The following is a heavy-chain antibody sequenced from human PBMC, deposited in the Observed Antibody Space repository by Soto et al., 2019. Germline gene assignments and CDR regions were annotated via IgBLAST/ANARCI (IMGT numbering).Heavy chain of an antibody. V-gene: IGHV1-24*01. CDR1: GYTLTELS. CDR3: ATDTGRYNWNLGAFDI. D-gene: IGHD1-20*01. J-gene: IGHJ3*02. Sequence: ASVKVSCKVSGYTLTELSMHWVRHAPGKGLEWMGGFDPEDGETIYAQKFQGRVTMTEDTSTDTAYMELSSLRSEDTAVYYCATDTGRYNWNLGAFDIWGQGTMVTLSS. CDR2: FDPEDGET.